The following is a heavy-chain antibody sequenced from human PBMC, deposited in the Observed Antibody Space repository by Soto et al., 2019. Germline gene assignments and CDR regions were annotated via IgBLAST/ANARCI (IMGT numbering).Heavy chain of an antibody. CDR2: ITPFNGNT. Sequence: SVKVSCKASGYTFTYRYLHWVRQAPGQALEWMGWITPFNGNTNYAQKFQDRVTITRDRSMSTAYMELSSLRSEDTAMYYCARSRGPPESGMDVWGQGTTVTVSS. V-gene: IGHV1-45*02. CDR3: ARSRGPPESGMDV. D-gene: IGHD3-10*01. CDR1: GYTFTYRY. J-gene: IGHJ6*02.